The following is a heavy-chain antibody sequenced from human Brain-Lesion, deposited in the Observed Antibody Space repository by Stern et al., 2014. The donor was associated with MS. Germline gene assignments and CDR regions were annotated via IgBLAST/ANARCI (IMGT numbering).Heavy chain of an antibody. CDR3: ARDPIVGTTADGMDV. CDR2: IWHDGSNK. CDR1: GFMFSVYA. Sequence: VQLVESGGDVVQPGRSLRLSCTASGFMFSVYAMHWVRKAPGKGREWVGSIWHDGSNKYYRDSVKGRFFISRDNSKDTLYLQMDNLTVEDTAVYFCARDPIVGTTADGMDVWGQGTTVAVSS. D-gene: IGHD1-26*01. V-gene: IGHV3-33*08. J-gene: IGHJ6*02.